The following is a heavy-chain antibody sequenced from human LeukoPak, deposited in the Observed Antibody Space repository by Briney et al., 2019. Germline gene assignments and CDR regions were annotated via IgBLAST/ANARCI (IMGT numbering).Heavy chain of an antibody. CDR1: GFTFSAYW. D-gene: IGHD3-10*01. J-gene: IGHJ4*02. V-gene: IGHV3-7*01. CDR2: IKQDGSEK. CDR3: AKELLWFGELYPFEF. Sequence: GGSLRLSCAASGFTFSAYWMSWVRQAPGKGLEWVANIKQDGSEKYYVDSLKGRFTISRDNAKNSLYLQMNSLRAEDTAVYYCAKELLWFGELYPFEFWGQGILVTVSS.